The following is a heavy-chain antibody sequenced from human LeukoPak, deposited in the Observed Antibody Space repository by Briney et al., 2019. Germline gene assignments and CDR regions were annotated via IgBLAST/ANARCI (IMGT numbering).Heavy chain of an antibody. CDR3: AKARAAAGTYYGMDV. CDR2: ISWNSGSI. CDR1: GFTFDDYA. D-gene: IGHD6-13*01. Sequence: GRSLRLSCAASGFTFDDYAMHWVRQAPGKGLEWVSGISWNSGSIGYADSVKGRFTISRDNAKNSPYLQMNSLRAEDTALYYCAKARAAAGTYYGMDVWGQGTTVTVSS. V-gene: IGHV3-9*01. J-gene: IGHJ6*02.